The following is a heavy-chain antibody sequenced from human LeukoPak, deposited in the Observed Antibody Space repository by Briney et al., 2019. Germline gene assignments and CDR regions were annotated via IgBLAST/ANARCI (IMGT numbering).Heavy chain of an antibody. D-gene: IGHD3-22*01. Sequence: GGSLRLSCAASGFTFSSYAMSWVRQAPGKGLEWVSAISGSGGSTYYADSVKGRFTISRDNSKNTLYLQMNSLRAEDTAVYYCAKAGYYDSSGYYLDYWAREPWSPSPQ. V-gene: IGHV3-23*01. CDR3: AKAGYYDSSGYYLDY. CDR2: ISGSGGST. CDR1: GFTFSSYA. J-gene: IGHJ4*02.